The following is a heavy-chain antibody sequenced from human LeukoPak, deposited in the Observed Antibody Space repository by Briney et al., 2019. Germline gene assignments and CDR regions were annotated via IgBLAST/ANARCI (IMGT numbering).Heavy chain of an antibody. CDR2: ISTYNDNT. D-gene: IGHD5-12*01. CDR1: GYTFNTYN. V-gene: IGHV1-8*02. CDR3: ARIGGYSGYDYAVDY. J-gene: IGHJ4*02. Sequence: ASVKVSCKASGYTFNTYNINWVRQAPGQGLEWMGWISTYNDNTNYAQKFQGRVTMTRNTSISTAYMELSSLRSEDTAVYYCARIGGYSGYDYAVDYWGQGTLVTVSS.